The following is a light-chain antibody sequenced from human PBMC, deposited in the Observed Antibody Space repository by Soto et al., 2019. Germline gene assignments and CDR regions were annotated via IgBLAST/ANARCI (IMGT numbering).Light chain of an antibody. CDR1: SSNIGSNP. Sequence: QSVLAQPPSASGTPGQRVTISCSGSSSNIGSNPVNWFQQLPGTAPKLLIYGTNQRPSGVPDRFSGSKSGTSASLAISGLQSEDEADYYCQSFDSSLNGWVFGGGTKLTVL. J-gene: IGLJ3*02. CDR3: QSFDSSLNGWV. CDR2: GTN. V-gene: IGLV1-44*01.